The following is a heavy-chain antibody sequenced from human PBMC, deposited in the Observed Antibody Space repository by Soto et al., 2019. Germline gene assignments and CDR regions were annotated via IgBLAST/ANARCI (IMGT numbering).Heavy chain of an antibody. V-gene: IGHV4-34*01. Sequence: PSETLSLTCAVYGGSVSGYYWSWIRQPPGKGLEWIGEINHSGSTNYNPSLKSRVTISVDTSKNQFSLKLSSVTAADTAVYYCARGLSIAARTFDYWGQGTLVTAPQ. CDR3: ARGLSIAARTFDY. D-gene: IGHD6-6*01. J-gene: IGHJ4*02. CDR1: GGSVSGYY. CDR2: INHSGST.